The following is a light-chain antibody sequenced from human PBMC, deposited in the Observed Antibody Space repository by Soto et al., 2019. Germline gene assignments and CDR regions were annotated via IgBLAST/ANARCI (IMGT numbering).Light chain of an antibody. CDR3: NSFAGSSYV. Sequence: SVLTQPASVSGSPGQSITISCTGTSSDVGAYTYVSWYQQYPGKAAKLMIYGVSNRPSGVSNRFSGSKSGNTASLTISGLQADEEADYYCNSFAGSSYVFGTGTKVTVL. CDR2: GVS. CDR1: SSDVGAYTY. J-gene: IGLJ1*01. V-gene: IGLV2-14*01.